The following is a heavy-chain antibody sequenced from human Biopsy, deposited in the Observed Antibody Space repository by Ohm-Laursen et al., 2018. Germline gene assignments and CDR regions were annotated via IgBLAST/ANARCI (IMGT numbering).Heavy chain of an antibody. CDR1: GGSISSYY. Sequence: GTLSLTCTVSGGSISSYYWSWIRQPPGKGLEWTGYIYYTGSTNYNPSLKSRVTISVDTSVNHLSLRLTSVTAADTAVYYCARHAPSYSGSYWRYFDLWGRGTLVTVSS. CDR2: IYYTGST. CDR3: ARHAPSYSGSYWRYFDL. J-gene: IGHJ2*01. V-gene: IGHV4-59*08. D-gene: IGHD1-26*01.